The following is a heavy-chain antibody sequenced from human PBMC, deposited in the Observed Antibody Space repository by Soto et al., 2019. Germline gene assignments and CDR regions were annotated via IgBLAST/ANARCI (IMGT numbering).Heavy chain of an antibody. Sequence: EVHLVESGGGLVQPGGSLRLSCGASGITFSSYWMSWVRQAPGKGLEWVANIRPVGSEQHYVDSVKGRFTISRDDAKNSLYLQMNSLRVEDTAVYYCGRDWDVWGRGTTVTVSS. CDR2: IRPVGSEQ. J-gene: IGHJ6*04. V-gene: IGHV3-7*01. CDR1: GITFSSYW. CDR3: GRDWDV.